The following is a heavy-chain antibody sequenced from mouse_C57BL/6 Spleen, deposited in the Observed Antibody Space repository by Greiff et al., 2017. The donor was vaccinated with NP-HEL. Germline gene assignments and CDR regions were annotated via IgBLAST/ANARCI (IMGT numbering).Heavy chain of an antibody. V-gene: IGHV1-69*01. Sequence: VQLQQPGAELVMPGASVKLSCKASGYTFTSYWMHWVKQRPGQGLEWIGEIDPSDSYTNYNQKFKGQSTLTVDKSSSTAYMQLSSLTSEDSAVYYCARRETGTDYAMDYWGQGTSVTVSS. D-gene: IGHD4-1*01. J-gene: IGHJ4*01. CDR3: ARRETGTDYAMDY. CDR1: GYTFTSYW. CDR2: IDPSDSYT.